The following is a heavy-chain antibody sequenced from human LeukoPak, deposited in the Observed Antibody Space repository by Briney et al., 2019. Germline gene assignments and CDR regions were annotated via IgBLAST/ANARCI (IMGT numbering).Heavy chain of an antibody. D-gene: IGHD6-13*01. CDR1: GGSFSGYY. CDR3: ARPYSSSWFNNWFDP. J-gene: IGHJ5*02. Sequence: SETLSLTCAVYGGSFSGYYWSWIRQPPGKGLEWIGEINHSGSTNYNPSLKSRVTISVDTSKNQFSLKLSSVTAADTAVYYCARPYSSSWFNNWFDPWGQGTLVTVSS. V-gene: IGHV4-34*01. CDR2: INHSGST.